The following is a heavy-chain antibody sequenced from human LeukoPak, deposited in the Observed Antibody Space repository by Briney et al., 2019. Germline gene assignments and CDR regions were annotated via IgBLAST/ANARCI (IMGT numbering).Heavy chain of an antibody. D-gene: IGHD6-13*01. Sequence: AGGSLRLSCVASGFTFTRHSMNWVRQAPGKGLEWISFINIWGSPTYYADSMKGRFTISRDNAKNSLYLQMNSLRAEDTAVYYCVSAAAGLLDYWGQGTLVTVSS. V-gene: IGHV3-21*04. CDR2: INIWGSPT. CDR3: VSAAAGLLDY. J-gene: IGHJ4*02. CDR1: GFTFTRHS.